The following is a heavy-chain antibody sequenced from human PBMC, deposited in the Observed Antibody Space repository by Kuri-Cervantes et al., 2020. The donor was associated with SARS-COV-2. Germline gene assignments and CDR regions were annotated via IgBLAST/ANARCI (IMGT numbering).Heavy chain of an antibody. CDR1: GFTFSSYA. Sequence: GGSLRLSCAASGFTFSSYAMHWVRQAPGKGLEWVAVISYDGSNKYYADSVKGRFTISRDSSKNTPYLQMNSLRAEDTAVYYCARGDAFDIWGQGTMVTVSS. J-gene: IGHJ3*02. CDR3: ARGDAFDI. V-gene: IGHV3-30-3*01. CDR2: ISYDGSNK.